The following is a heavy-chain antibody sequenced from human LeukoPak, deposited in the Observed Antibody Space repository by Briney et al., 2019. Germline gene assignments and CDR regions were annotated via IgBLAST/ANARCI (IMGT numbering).Heavy chain of an antibody. D-gene: IGHD6-19*01. CDR1: GFTFSSYG. J-gene: IGHJ4*02. Sequence: GGTLRLSCAASGFTFSSYGMGWVRQAPGKGLEWVSAISGSGGSTYYADSVKGRFTISRDNSKNTLYLQMNSLRAEDTAVYYCAKANRQYSSGWMSRGFDYWGQGTLVTVSS. CDR2: ISGSGGST. CDR3: AKANRQYSSGWMSRGFDY. V-gene: IGHV3-23*01.